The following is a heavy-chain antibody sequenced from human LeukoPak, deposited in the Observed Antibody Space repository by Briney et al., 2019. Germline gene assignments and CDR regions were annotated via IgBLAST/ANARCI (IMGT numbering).Heavy chain of an antibody. V-gene: IGHV3-23*01. CDR3: ARDFGRWFFDY. Sequence: PGGTLRLSCAASGFTFNTYGMSWVRQAPGKGLEWVSGISGSGGATYYADSVKGRFTISRDNAKNSLYLLMNSLRAEDTAVYYCARDFGRWFFDYWGQGTLVTVSS. CDR2: ISGSGGAT. D-gene: IGHD4-23*01. CDR1: GFTFNTYG. J-gene: IGHJ4*02.